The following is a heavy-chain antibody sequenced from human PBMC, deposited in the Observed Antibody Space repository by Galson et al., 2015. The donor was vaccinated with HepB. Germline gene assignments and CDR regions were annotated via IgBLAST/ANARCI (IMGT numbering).Heavy chain of an antibody. CDR3: AREPPRTGAFVY. J-gene: IGHJ4*02. V-gene: IGHV1-2*02. Sequence: SVKVSCKASGYTFTDYYIHWVRHAPGQGLERMEWIYVGCIYPESGTSGYGQNFRGRVTMTWDTSTGTAYMELRGLQSADTAVYYCAREPPRTGAFVYWGQGTPVTVSS. CDR1: GYTFTDYY. CDR2: IYPESGTS.